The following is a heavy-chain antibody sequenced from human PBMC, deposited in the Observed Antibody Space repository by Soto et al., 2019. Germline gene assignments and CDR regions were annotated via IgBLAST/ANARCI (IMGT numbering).Heavy chain of an antibody. D-gene: IGHD2-8*01. J-gene: IGHJ4*02. CDR1: GVSLNPYY. Sequence: QVQLQESGPGLLKPSETLFLTCTVSGVSLNPYYWSWIRQPAGRGLEWIGRVYSTGRNNYNPSLKGRVPMSADTSKNQLSLKLTSVTAADTAVYYCARDDLYQWSFDYWGQGILVTVSS. V-gene: IGHV4-4*07. CDR3: ARDDLYQWSFDY. CDR2: VYSTGRN.